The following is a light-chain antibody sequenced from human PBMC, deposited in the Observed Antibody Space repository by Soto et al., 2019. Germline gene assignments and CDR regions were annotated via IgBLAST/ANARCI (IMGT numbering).Light chain of an antibody. CDR3: QQYANLPPFT. CDR2: DAS. J-gene: IGKJ3*01. CDR1: QDISNY. V-gene: IGKV1-33*01. Sequence: DIQMTQSPSSLSASVGDRVTITCQASQDISNYFNWYQQKPGKAPKLLIYDASNLETGVPSRFSGSGSGTDFTFTISSLQPEDIATYYCQQYANLPPFTFGPGTKVDIK.